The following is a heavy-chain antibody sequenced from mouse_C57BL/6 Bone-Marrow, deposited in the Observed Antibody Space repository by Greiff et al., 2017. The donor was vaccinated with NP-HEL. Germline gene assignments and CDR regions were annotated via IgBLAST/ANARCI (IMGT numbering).Heavy chain of an antibody. Sequence: EVQLQQSGPELVKPGASVKISCKASGYTFTDYYMNWVKQSHGKSLEWIGDINPNNGGTSYNQKFKGKATLTVDKSSSTAYMELRSLTSEDSAVYYCARGNYYSNYDAMDYWGQGTSVTVSS. D-gene: IGHD2-5*01. CDR3: ARGNYYSNYDAMDY. J-gene: IGHJ4*01. CDR2: INPNNGGT. V-gene: IGHV1-26*01. CDR1: GYTFTDYY.